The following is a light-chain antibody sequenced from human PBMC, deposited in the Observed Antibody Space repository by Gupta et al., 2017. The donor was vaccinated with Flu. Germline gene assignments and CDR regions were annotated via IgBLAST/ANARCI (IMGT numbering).Light chain of an antibody. CDR3: SSYTSSNSLE. V-gene: IGLV2-14*01. Sequence: QSALTQPASVPGSPAQSITISCTGTSSDVGGYNYVSWYQHHPGKAPKLMIYEVINRPSGVSNRFSGSKSGNTASLTISGLQAEDEADYYCSSYTSSNSLEFGGGTKLTVL. CDR2: EVI. CDR1: SSDVGGYNY. J-gene: IGLJ3*02.